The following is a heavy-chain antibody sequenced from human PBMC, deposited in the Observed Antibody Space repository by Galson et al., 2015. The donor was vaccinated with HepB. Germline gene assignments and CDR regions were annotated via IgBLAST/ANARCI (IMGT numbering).Heavy chain of an antibody. V-gene: IGHV1-69*13. Sequence: SVKVSCKASGGTFRPSSILRVRQAPGQGLEWVGGINPIFRVSNYAQRFQGRVTITADESATTAYMELTSLRSEDTAIYYCATEGKNTDLWLDPWGQGTLLIVSS. CDR3: ATEGKNTDLWLDP. CDR2: INPIFRVS. D-gene: IGHD2/OR15-2a*01. J-gene: IGHJ5*02. CDR1: GGTFRPSS.